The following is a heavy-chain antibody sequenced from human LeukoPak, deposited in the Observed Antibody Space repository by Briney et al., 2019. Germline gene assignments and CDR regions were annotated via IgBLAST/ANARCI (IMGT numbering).Heavy chain of an antibody. CDR3: ARIKAVSGIPNWFGP. Sequence: SETLSLTCTVSGGSISSGSYYWSWIRQPAGKGLEWIGRIYTSGSTNYNPSLKSRVTISVDTSKNQFSLKLSSVTAADTAVYYCARIKAVSGIPNWFGPWGQGTLVTVSS. CDR2: IYTSGST. V-gene: IGHV4-61*02. J-gene: IGHJ5*02. D-gene: IGHD6-19*01. CDR1: GGSISSGSYY.